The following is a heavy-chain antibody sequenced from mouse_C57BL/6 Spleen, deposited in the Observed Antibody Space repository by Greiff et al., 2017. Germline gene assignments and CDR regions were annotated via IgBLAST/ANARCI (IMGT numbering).Heavy chain of an antibody. CDR1: GYTFTDYY. CDR3: ARGLTAQATAWFAY. Sequence: VQLQQSGPVLVKPGASVKMSCKASGYTFTDYYMNWVKQSHGKSLEWIGVINPYNGGTSYNQKFKGKATLTVDKSSSTAYMELNSLTSEDSAVYYCARGLTAQATAWFAYWGQGTLVTVSA. D-gene: IGHD3-2*02. CDR2: INPYNGGT. V-gene: IGHV1-19*01. J-gene: IGHJ3*01.